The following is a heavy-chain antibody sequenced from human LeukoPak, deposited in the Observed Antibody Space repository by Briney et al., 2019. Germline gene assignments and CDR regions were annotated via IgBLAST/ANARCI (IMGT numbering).Heavy chain of an antibody. CDR1: GFTFSSYG. Sequence: GGSLRLSCAASGFTFSSYGMSWVRQAPGKGLEWVSSISSSSSYIYYADSVKGRFTISRDNAKNSLYLQMNSLRAEDTAVYYCARVDISYYYYMDVWGKGTTVTVSS. V-gene: IGHV3-21*01. CDR3: ARVDISYYYYMDV. CDR2: ISSSSSYI. D-gene: IGHD2-2*03. J-gene: IGHJ6*03.